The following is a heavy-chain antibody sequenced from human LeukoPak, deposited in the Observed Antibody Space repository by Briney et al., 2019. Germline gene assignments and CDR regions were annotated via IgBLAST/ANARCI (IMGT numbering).Heavy chain of an antibody. V-gene: IGHV3-48*03. D-gene: IGHD2-2*01. CDR2: ISSSGSST. CDR1: GFTFSSYE. CDR3: AKPYCSSTSCYAYWFDP. Sequence: PGGSLRLSCAASGFTFSSYEMNWVRQAPGKGLEWVSYISSSGSSTYYADSVKGRFTISRDNSKNTLYLQMNSLRAEDTAVYYCAKPYCSSTSCYAYWFDPWGQGTLVTVSS. J-gene: IGHJ5*02.